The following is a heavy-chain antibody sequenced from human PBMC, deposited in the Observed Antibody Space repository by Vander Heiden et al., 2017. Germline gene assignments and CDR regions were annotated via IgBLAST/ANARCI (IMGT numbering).Heavy chain of an antibody. CDR3: ARRVVGAPRAFDI. V-gene: IGHV3-48*01. Sequence: EVQRVVSGGGLVQPGGSLSISCAAPGFTCTSASMNWVRQAPGKGLEWVSYIGTSSSNIYYADSVKGRFTISRDNAKNSLYLQMNSLRAEDTAVYYCARRVVGAPRAFDIWGQGTMVTVSS. CDR1: GFTCTSAS. D-gene: IGHD1-26*01. J-gene: IGHJ3*02. CDR2: IGTSSSNI.